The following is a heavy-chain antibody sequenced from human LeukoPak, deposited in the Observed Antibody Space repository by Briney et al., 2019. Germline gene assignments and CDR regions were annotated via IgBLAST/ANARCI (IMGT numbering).Heavy chain of an antibody. CDR2: MYTTGST. CDR1: GGSISSGSYY. D-gene: IGHD1-14*01. CDR3: ARDTVWDGWFDP. Sequence: PSETLSLTCTVSGGSISSGSYYWSWIRQPAGKGLEWIGRMYTTGSTNYNPSLKSRVTISGDTSKNQFSLKLSSVTAADTAVYYCARDTVWDGWFDPWGQGTLVTVSS. J-gene: IGHJ5*02. V-gene: IGHV4-61*02.